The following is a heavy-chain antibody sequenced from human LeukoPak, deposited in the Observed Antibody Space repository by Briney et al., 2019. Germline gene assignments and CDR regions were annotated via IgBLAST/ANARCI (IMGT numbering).Heavy chain of an antibody. Sequence: GGSLRLSCAASGFTFSSYAMSWVRQAPGKGLEWVSAISGSGSSTYYADSVKGRFTISRDNSKNTLYLQMNSLRAEDTAVYYCAKGLLRYFDWLLGPLDYWGQGTLVTVSS. CDR2: ISGSGSST. CDR1: GFTFSSYA. V-gene: IGHV3-23*01. J-gene: IGHJ4*02. CDR3: AKGLLRYFDWLLGPLDY. D-gene: IGHD3-9*01.